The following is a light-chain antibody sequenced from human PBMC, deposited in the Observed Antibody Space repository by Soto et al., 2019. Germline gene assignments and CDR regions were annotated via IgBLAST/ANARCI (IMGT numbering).Light chain of an antibody. V-gene: IGLV2-14*03. J-gene: IGLJ2*01. Sequence: QSALTQPASVSGSPGQSITISCTGTSSDVGNYNDISGYQQHPGKAPKLMIFDVSNRPSGVSDRFSGSNSGKTASLTISGLQADDEAYYYCSSYSTSSPVVFGRGTKLTVL. CDR3: SSYSTSSPVV. CDR2: DVS. CDR1: SSDVGNYND.